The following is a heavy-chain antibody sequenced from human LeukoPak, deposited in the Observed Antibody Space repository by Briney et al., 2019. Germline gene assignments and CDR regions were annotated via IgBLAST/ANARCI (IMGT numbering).Heavy chain of an antibody. J-gene: IGHJ5*02. CDR2: IKQDGSEK. CDR3: ARDDCSSISCYHNWFDP. D-gene: IGHD2-2*01. V-gene: IGHV3-7*01. CDR1: GFTFSSYW. Sequence: PGGSLTLSCAASGFTFSSYWMSWVRQAPGQGREWVANIKQDGSEKYYVDPVKGRFTISRDNAKNSLYLQMNSLRAEDTAVYYCARDDCSSISCYHNWFDPWGQGTLVTVSS.